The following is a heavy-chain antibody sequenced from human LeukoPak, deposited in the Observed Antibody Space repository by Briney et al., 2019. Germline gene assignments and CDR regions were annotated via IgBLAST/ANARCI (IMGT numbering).Heavy chain of an antibody. J-gene: IGHJ4*02. V-gene: IGHV3-23*01. CDR2: ISGSGGST. D-gene: IGHD5-12*01. Sequence: GGSLRLSCAASGCTFSSYALSWVRQAPGKGLEWVSAISGSGGSTNYADSVKGRFTISRDNSKNTLYLQMNSLRAEDTGLYYCAKDDSGYPARTIEYWGQGTLVTVSS. CDR1: GCTFSSYA. CDR3: AKDDSGYPARTIEY.